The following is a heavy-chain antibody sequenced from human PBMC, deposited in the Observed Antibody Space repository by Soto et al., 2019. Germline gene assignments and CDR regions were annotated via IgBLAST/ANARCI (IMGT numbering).Heavy chain of an antibody. D-gene: IGHD6-6*01. V-gene: IGHV1-69*01. CDR3: ARDSYFEYSSSTGGYYFDY. Sequence: QVQLVQSGAEVKKPGSSVKVSCKASGGTFSSYAISWVRQAPGQGLEWMGGIIPIFGTANYAQKFQGRVTITTDESTSTAYMELSSLRSEDTAVYYCARDSYFEYSSSTGGYYFDYWGQGTLVTVSS. CDR2: IIPIFGTA. J-gene: IGHJ4*02. CDR1: GGTFSSYA.